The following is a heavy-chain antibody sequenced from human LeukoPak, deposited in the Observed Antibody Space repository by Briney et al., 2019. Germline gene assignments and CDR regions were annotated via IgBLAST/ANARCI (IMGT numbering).Heavy chain of an antibody. Sequence: ASVKVSCKASGYTFTSYGISWVRQAPGQGLEWMGWISAYNGNTNYAQKLQGGVTMTTDTSTSTAYMELRSLRSDDTAVYYCARSHSSSSFHWFDPWGQGTLVTVSS. CDR2: ISAYNGNT. D-gene: IGHD6-13*01. CDR1: GYTFTSYG. CDR3: ARSHSSSSFHWFDP. V-gene: IGHV1-18*01. J-gene: IGHJ5*02.